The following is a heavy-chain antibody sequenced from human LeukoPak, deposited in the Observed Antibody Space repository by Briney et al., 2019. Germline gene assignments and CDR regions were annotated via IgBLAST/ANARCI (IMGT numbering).Heavy chain of an antibody. V-gene: IGHV3-30*18. CDR1: GFTFSIYG. CDR3: AKDGGYFDY. D-gene: IGHD2-15*01. CDR2: ISYDGSNK. Sequence: VRSLRLSCAASGFTFSIYGMHWVRQAPGKGLEWVAVISYDGSNKYYADSVKGRFTISRDNSKNTLYLQMNSLRAEDTAVYYCAKDGGYFDYWGQGTLVTVSS. J-gene: IGHJ4*02.